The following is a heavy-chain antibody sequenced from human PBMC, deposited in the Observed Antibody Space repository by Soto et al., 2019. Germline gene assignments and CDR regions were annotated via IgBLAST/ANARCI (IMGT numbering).Heavy chain of an antibody. CDR2: IIPIFGTA. V-gene: IGHV1-69*12. J-gene: IGHJ6*02. CDR3: AGLIAAAGPPHSPRYYYGMDV. CDR1: GGTFSSYA. D-gene: IGHD6-13*01. Sequence: QVQLVQSGAEVKKPGSSVKVSCKASGGTFSSYAISWVRQAPGQGLEWMGGIIPIFGTADYAQKFQGTVTITADESTSTAYMGLSSLRSEDRAVYYCAGLIAAAGPPHSPRYYYGMDVWGQGTTVTVSS.